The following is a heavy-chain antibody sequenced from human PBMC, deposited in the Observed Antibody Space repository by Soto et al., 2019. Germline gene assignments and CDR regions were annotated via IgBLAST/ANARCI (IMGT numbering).Heavy chain of an antibody. CDR3: ARKILGSTTRPNYWYFDL. CDR2: ISGGGDAA. Sequence: EVQVLESGGGLVQPGGSLRLSCAGSGFTFINYAMNWVRQAPGKGLEWGSSISGGGDAAFFPDSVRGRFTISRDNSKNTVTLQMNSLGVDDTAVYYCARKILGSTTRPNYWYFDLWGRGTLVNVSS. J-gene: IGHJ2*01. D-gene: IGHD7-27*01. CDR1: GFTFINYA. V-gene: IGHV3-23*01.